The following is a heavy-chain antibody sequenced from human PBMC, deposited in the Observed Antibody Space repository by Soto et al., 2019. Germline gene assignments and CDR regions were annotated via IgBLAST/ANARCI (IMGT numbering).Heavy chain of an antibody. CDR3: ARGYCTNGVCDAFDI. V-gene: IGHV6-1*01. J-gene: IGHJ3*02. Sequence: QSQTLSLTCAISGDRVSSNSAAWNWIRQSPSRGLEWLGRTYYRSKWYNDYAVSVKSRITINPDTSKNQFSLQLNSVTPEDTAVYYCARGYCTNGVCDAFDIWGQGTMVTVSS. CDR1: GDRVSSNSAA. D-gene: IGHD2-8*01. CDR2: TYYRSKWYN.